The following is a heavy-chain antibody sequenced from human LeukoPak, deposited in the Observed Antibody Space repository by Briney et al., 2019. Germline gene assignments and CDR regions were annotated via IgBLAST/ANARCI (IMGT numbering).Heavy chain of an antibody. Sequence: GGSLRLSCAASGFTFSAYEMSWVRQAPGKGLEWFSYISGSGETIYYAASVKGRFTISRDNAKNSLSLQMNSLRAEDTAVYYCVSAYGGLLDYWGQGTLVTVSS. V-gene: IGHV3-48*03. CDR3: VSAYGGLLDY. CDR1: GFTFSAYE. D-gene: IGHD3-16*01. CDR2: ISGSGETI. J-gene: IGHJ4*02.